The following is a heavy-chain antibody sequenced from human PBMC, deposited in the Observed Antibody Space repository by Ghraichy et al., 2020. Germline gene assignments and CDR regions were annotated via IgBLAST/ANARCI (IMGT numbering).Heavy chain of an antibody. CDR1: GFTFGDYA. J-gene: IGHJ6*03. D-gene: IGHD3-3*01. V-gene: IGHV3-49*04. CDR3: TRASYDFWSGYYTRYYYYYMDV. CDR2: IRSKAYGGTT. Sequence: GESLNISCTASGFTFGDYAMSWVRQAPGKGLEWVGFIRSKAYGGTTEYAASVKGRFTISRDDSKSIAYLQMNSLKTEDTAVYYCTRASYDFWSGYYTRYYYYYMDVWGKGTTVTVSS.